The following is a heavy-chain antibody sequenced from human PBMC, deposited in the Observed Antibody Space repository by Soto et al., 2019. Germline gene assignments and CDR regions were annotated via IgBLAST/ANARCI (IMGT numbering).Heavy chain of an antibody. CDR2: ISAYNGNT. CDR1: GYTFTSCR. CDR3: ARTEYSSSLYGMDV. V-gene: IGHV1-18*01. J-gene: IGHJ6*02. Sequence: ASVKVSCKASGYTFTSCRISWVRQAPGQGLEWMGWISAYNGNTNYAQKLQGRVTMTTDTSTSTAYMELRSLRSDDTAVYYCARTEYSSSLYGMDVRGQGTTVTVSS. D-gene: IGHD6-6*01.